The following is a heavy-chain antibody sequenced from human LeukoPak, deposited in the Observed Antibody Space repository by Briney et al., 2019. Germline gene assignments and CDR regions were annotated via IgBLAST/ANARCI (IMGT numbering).Heavy chain of an antibody. J-gene: IGHJ4*02. CDR2: ISYDGSNK. V-gene: IGHV3-30*04. D-gene: IGHD3-22*01. CDR3: RGYSSGYRLDY. Sequence: GGSLRLSCAASGFTFSSYAMHWVRQAPGKGLEWVAVISYDGSNKYYADSVKGRFTISRDNSKNTLYLQMNSLRAEDTAVYYCRGYSSGYRLDYWGRGTLVTVSS. CDR1: GFTFSSYA.